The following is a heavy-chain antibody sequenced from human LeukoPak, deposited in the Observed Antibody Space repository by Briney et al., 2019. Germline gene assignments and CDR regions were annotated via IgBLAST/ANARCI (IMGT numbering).Heavy chain of an antibody. CDR2: IYYSGST. CDR1: GVSISSSSYY. J-gene: IGHJ6*03. V-gene: IGHV4-39*07. D-gene: IGHD5-12*01. Sequence: SETLSLTCTVSGVSISSSSYYWGWIRQPPGQGLEWIVSIYYSGSTYDNPSLKSRVTISVDTSKNQFSLKLSSVTAADTAVYYCARMSSGYDLVLGYYYYMDVWGKGTTVTISS. CDR3: ARMSSGYDLVLGYYYYMDV.